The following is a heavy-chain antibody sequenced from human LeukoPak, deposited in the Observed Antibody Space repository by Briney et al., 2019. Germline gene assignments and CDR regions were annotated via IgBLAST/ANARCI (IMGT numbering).Heavy chain of an antibody. CDR3: AREVVSGDYGD. J-gene: IGHJ4*02. D-gene: IGHD4-17*01. Sequence: PGGSLRLSCAASGFTVNNNHMSWVRQAPGKGLEWVSLIYRAGSTYYADSVKGRFTISRDNSKNTLYLQMDSLRAEDTAVHYCAREVVSGDYGDWGQGTLVTVSS. CDR2: IYRAGST. CDR1: GFTVNNNH. V-gene: IGHV3-66*01.